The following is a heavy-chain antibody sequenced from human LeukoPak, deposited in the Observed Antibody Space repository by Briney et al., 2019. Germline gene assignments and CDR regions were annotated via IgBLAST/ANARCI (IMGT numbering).Heavy chain of an antibody. CDR1: GFTFNSHA. Sequence: GGSLRLSCAASGFTFNSHAMIWLRQAPGRGLEWISLISARGDATYYADSVKGRITISRDNSKDTLFLHMNSLRAGDTAFYYCSRGTTDYDSWGQGTLVTVSS. D-gene: IGHD4-17*01. J-gene: IGHJ5*02. CDR3: SRGTTDYDS. CDR2: ISARGDAT. V-gene: IGHV3-23*01.